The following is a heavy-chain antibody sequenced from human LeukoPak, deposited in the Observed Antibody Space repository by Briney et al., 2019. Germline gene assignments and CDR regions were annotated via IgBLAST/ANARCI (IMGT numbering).Heavy chain of an antibody. J-gene: IGHJ3*02. D-gene: IGHD3-10*01. CDR3: ARGSITMVRGVRSDAFDI. CDR1: GYTFTSYD. Sequence: ASVKVSCKASGYTFTSYDINWVRQATGQGLEWMGWMNPNSGNTGYAQKFQGRVTMTRNTSISTAYMKLSSLRSEDTAVYYCARGSITMVRGVRSDAFDIWGQGTMVTVSS. V-gene: IGHV1-8*01. CDR2: MNPNSGNT.